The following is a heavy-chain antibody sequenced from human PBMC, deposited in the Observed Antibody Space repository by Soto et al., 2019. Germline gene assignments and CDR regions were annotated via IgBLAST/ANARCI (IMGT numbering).Heavy chain of an antibody. CDR1: GFTFSNVW. Sequence: EVQLVESGGGLVKPGGSLRLSCAASGFTFSNVWMNWVRQARGKGLEWVGRIKSKTDGGTTDYAAPVKGRFTISRDDSKNTLYLQMNSLKTEDTAVYYCTPLALKYSSGWYESSDWGQGTLVTVS. CDR2: IKSKTDGGTT. V-gene: IGHV3-15*07. CDR3: TPLALKYSSGWYESSD. J-gene: IGHJ4*02. D-gene: IGHD6-19*01.